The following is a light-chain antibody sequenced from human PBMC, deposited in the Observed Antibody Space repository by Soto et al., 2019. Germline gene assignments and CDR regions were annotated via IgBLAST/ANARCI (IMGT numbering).Light chain of an antibody. J-gene: IGKJ1*01. CDR1: QSVSNN. CDR2: GAS. V-gene: IGKV3-11*01. CDR3: QQRSNWPT. Sequence: ETVLTQSSATLSVSPGERAALCCRASQSVSNNLAWYQQKPGQPPRLLIFGASTRATGIPARFSGSGSGADFTLTISSIEPEDFAVYYCQQRSNWPTFGQGTKVDIK.